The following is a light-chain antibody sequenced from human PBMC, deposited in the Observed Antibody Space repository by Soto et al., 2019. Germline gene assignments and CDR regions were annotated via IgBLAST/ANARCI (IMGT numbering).Light chain of an antibody. CDR2: WGS. J-gene: IGKJ1*01. CDR1: QSLLHSNGYNY. CDR3: MQALQTPWA. Sequence: DIVMTQSPLSLPVTPGEPASISCRSSQSLLHSNGYNYLDWYLQQPGQSPQLLIYWGSNRASGVPDRLSGGRSGADFTLKISRVEDGDVGVYDWMQALQTPWAVGQGTKV. V-gene: IGKV2-28*01.